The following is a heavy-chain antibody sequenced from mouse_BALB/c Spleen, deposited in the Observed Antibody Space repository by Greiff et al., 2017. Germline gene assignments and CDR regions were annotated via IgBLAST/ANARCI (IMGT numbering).Heavy chain of an antibody. Sequence: VQLQQSGAELMKPGASVKISCKATGYTFSSYWIEWVKQRPGHGLEWIGEILPGSGSTNYNEKFKGKATFTADTSSNTAYMQLSSLTSEDSAVYDCALNGNYFAYWGQGTLVTVSA. D-gene: IGHD2-1*01. CDR1: GYTFSSYW. J-gene: IGHJ3*01. CDR3: ALNGNYFAY. V-gene: IGHV1-9*01. CDR2: ILPGSGST.